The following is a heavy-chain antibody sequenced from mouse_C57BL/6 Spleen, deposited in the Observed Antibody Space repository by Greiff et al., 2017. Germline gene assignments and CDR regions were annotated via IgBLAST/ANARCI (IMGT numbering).Heavy chain of an antibody. CDR3: ARSGYYGSFAY. CDR2: INPSRGYT. J-gene: IGHJ2*01. D-gene: IGHD1-1*01. V-gene: IGHV1-7*01. Sequence: QVQLKESGAELAKPGASVKLSCKASGYTFTSYWMHWVKQRPGQGLEWIGYINPSRGYTKYNQKVKDKATLTADKSSSTAYMQLSSLTYVDAAVYYCARSGYYGSFAYWGQGTTVTVSS. CDR1: GYTFTSYW.